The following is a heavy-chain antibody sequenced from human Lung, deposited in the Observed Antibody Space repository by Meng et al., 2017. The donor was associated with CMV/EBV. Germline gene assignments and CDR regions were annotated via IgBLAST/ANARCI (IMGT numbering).Heavy chain of an antibody. V-gene: IGHV1-69*05. J-gene: IGHJ6*02. D-gene: IGHD2-2*02. CDR3: AGGYCSSTSCYNVYGMDV. Sequence: VXVSCXXSGGTFSSYAISWVRQAPGQGLEWMGGIIPIFGTANYAQKFQGRVTITTDESTSTAYMELSSLRSEDTAVYYCAGGYCSSTSCYNVYGMDVWGQGTXVTVSS. CDR2: IIPIFGTA. CDR1: GGTFSSYA.